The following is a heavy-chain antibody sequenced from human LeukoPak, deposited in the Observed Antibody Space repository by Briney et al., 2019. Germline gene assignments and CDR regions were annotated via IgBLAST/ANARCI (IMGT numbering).Heavy chain of an antibody. CDR2: IYGSTSA. CDR3: ARLNFGDHY. Sequence: GGSLRLSCAASGFAVSSNYINWVRQAPGKGLEWVSLIYGSTSADYADSVKGRFTISRDTSMNTVYLQMNSLRAEDTAVYYCARLNFGDHYWGQGTLVTVSS. CDR1: GFAVSSNY. V-gene: IGHV3-66*01. D-gene: IGHD4-17*01. J-gene: IGHJ4*02.